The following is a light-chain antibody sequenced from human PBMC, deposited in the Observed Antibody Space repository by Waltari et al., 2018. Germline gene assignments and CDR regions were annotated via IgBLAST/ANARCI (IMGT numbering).Light chain of an antibody. J-gene: IGLJ2*01. CDR1: NIGSKS. CDR3: QVWDSSSDPVV. Sequence: SYVLTQPPSVSVAPGKTARLTCGGNNIGSKSVHWYQQKPGQAPVLVVYDDSDWPSGIPERFSGSNSGNTATLTISRVEAGDEADYYCQVWDSSSDPVVFGGGTKLTVL. V-gene: IGLV3-21*03. CDR2: DDS.